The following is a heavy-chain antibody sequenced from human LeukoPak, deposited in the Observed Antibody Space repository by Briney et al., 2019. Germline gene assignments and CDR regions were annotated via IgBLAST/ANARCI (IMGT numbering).Heavy chain of an antibody. CDR3: ARRQYSSGWTNAFDI. V-gene: IGHV4-59*08. CDR1: GGSISSYY. J-gene: IGHJ3*02. D-gene: IGHD6-19*01. Sequence: SETLSLTCTVSGGSISSYYWSWIRQPPGKGLEWIRYIYYSGSTNYNPSLKSRVTISVDTSKNQFSLKLSSVTAADTAVYYCARRQYSSGWTNAFDIWGQGTMVTVSS. CDR2: IYYSGST.